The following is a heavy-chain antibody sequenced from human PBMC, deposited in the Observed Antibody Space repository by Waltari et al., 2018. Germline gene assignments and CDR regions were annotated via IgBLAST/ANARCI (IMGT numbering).Heavy chain of an antibody. J-gene: IGHJ3*02. CDR1: GYTFTSYA. Sequence: QVQLVQSGAEVKKPGASVKVSCKASGYTFTSYAMHWVRQAPGQRLEWMGWINAGNGNTTYSQKFQGRVTITRDTSASTAYMELSSLRSEDTAVYYCASGGQRTTVTTRAFDIWGQGTMVTVSS. D-gene: IGHD4-17*01. CDR2: INAGNGNT. V-gene: IGHV1-3*01. CDR3: ASGGQRTTVTTRAFDI.